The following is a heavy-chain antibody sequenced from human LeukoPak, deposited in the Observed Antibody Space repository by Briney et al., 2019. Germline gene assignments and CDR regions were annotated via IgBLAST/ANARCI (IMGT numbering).Heavy chain of an antibody. Sequence: SETLSLTCAVSGGSISSSNWWSWVRQPPGKGLEWIGEIYHSGSTNYNPSLKSRVTISVDKSKNQFSLKLSSVTAADTAVYYCAREMGYDSSGPLDPWGQGTLVTVSS. V-gene: IGHV4-4*02. D-gene: IGHD3-22*01. J-gene: IGHJ5*02. CDR1: GGSISSSNW. CDR2: IYHSGST. CDR3: AREMGYDSSGPLDP.